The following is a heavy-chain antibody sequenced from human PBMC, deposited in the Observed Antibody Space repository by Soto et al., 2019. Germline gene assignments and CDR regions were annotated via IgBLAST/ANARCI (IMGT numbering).Heavy chain of an antibody. D-gene: IGHD2-2*01. CDR3: ARDLGCSSTSCKRGYYYYYGMDV. CDR2: ISSSSSYI. CDR1: GFTFSSYS. V-gene: IGHV3-21*01. Sequence: VGSLRLSCAASGFTFSSYSMNWVRQAPGKGLEWVSSISSSSSYIYHADSVKGRFTISRDNAKNSLYLQMNSLRAEDTAVYYCARDLGCSSTSCKRGYYYYYGMDVWGQGTTVTVSS. J-gene: IGHJ6*02.